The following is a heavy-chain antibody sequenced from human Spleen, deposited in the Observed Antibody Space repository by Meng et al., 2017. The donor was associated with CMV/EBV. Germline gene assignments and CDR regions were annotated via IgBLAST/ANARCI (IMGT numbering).Heavy chain of an antibody. CDR2: INPNSGGT. V-gene: IGHV1-2*02. CDR1: GYTFTGYY. Sequence: ASVKVSCKASGYTFTGYYMHWVRQAPGQGLEWMGWINPNSGGTNYAQKFQGRVTMTRDTSISTAYMELSRLRSEDTAVYYCARDRKEYCSSTRCYNGMDVWGQGTTVTVSS. CDR3: ARDRKEYCSSTRCYNGMDV. J-gene: IGHJ6*02. D-gene: IGHD2-2*01.